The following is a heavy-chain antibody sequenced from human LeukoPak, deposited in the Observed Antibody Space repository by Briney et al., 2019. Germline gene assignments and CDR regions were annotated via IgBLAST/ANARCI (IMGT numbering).Heavy chain of an antibody. CDR2: ISYDGSNK. Sequence: GRSLRLSCAASGFTFSSYAMHWVRQAPGKGLEWVAVISYDGSNKYYADSVKGRFTISRDNAKNSLYLQMNSLRAEDTAVYYCARGSDSEDYWGQGTLVAVSS. CDR1: GFTFSSYA. V-gene: IGHV3-30-3*01. J-gene: IGHJ4*02. CDR3: ARGSDSEDY. D-gene: IGHD2-21*02.